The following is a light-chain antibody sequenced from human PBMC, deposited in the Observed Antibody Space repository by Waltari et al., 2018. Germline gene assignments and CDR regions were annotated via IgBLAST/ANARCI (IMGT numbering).Light chain of an antibody. J-gene: IGKJ4*01. Sequence: DIVMTQSTESLAVSLGERATINCKSSESVLYSRNNKDHLAWYQQKPGQRPKLLIYWASTRESGVPDRFSGSGSETEFTLTINSLQAEDVAVYYCQQYYNTPLTFGGGTKVEIK. CDR1: ESVLYSRNNKDH. V-gene: IGKV4-1*01. CDR2: WAS. CDR3: QQYYNTPLT.